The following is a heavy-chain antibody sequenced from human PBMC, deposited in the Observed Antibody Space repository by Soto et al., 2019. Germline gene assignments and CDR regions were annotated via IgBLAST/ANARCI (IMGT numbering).Heavy chain of an antibody. V-gene: IGHV3-23*01. Sequence: GGSLRLSCAASGFTFSSYAMSWVRQAPGKGLEWVSAISGSGGSTYYADSVKGRFTISRDNSKNTLYLQMNSLRAEDTAVYYCAKSGVRGDYYYYMDVWGKGTTVTVSS. CDR3: AKSGVRGDYYYYMDV. CDR1: GFTFSSYA. D-gene: IGHD3-10*01. J-gene: IGHJ6*03. CDR2: ISGSGGST.